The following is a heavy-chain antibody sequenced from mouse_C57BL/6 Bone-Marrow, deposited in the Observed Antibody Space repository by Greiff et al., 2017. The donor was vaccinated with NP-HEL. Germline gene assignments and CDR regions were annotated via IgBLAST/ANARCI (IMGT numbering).Heavy chain of an antibody. J-gene: IGHJ1*03. CDR3: ARLARGWLLPWYFDV. CDR2: INPSNGGT. D-gene: IGHD2-3*01. Sequence: VQLQQPGTELVKPGASVKLSCKASGYTFTSYWMHWVKQRPGQGLEWIGNINPSNGGTNYNEKFKSKATLTVDKSSSTAYMQLSSLTSEDSAVYYCARLARGWLLPWYFDVWGTGTTVTVSS. V-gene: IGHV1-53*01. CDR1: GYTFTSYW.